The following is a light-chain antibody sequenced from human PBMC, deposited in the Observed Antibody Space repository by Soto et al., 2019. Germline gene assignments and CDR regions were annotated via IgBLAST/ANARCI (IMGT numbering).Light chain of an antibody. J-gene: IGLJ2*01. CDR2: DDS. Sequence: SYELTQPPSVSVAPGQTARITCGGNNSGSKSVHWYQQKPGQSPVLVVYDDSDRPSGIPERFSGSNSGNTATLTISMVEAGDEADYHCQGWDTSGVSFAGGTKVTVL. V-gene: IGLV3-21*02. CDR1: NSGSKS. CDR3: QGWDTSGVS.